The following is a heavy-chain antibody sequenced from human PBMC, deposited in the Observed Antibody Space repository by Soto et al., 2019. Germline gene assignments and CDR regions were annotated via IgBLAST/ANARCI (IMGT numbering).Heavy chain of an antibody. D-gene: IGHD3-10*01. CDR3: ARDFTDYYGSGCPPYGMDV. V-gene: IGHV1-2*04. J-gene: IGHJ6*02. Sequence: ASVKVSCKASGYTFTGYYMHWVRQAPGQGLEWMGWINPNSGGTNYAQKFQGWVTMTRDTSISTAYMELSRLRSDDTAVYYCARDFTDYYGSGCPPYGMDVWGQGTTVTVSS. CDR2: INPNSGGT. CDR1: GYTFTGYY.